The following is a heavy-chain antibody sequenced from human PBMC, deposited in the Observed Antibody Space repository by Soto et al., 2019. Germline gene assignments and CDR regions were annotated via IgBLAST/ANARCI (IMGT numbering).Heavy chain of an antibody. D-gene: IGHD4-17*01. V-gene: IGHV3-9*01. Sequence: EVQLVESGGGLVQPGRSLRLSCAASGFTFDDYAMHWVRQAPGKGLEWVSGISWNSGSIGYADSVKGRFTISRDNAKNSLYLQMNSLRAEDTALYYCAKETTVTWYYFDYWGQGTLVTVS. CDR1: GFTFDDYA. J-gene: IGHJ4*02. CDR2: ISWNSGSI. CDR3: AKETTVTWYYFDY.